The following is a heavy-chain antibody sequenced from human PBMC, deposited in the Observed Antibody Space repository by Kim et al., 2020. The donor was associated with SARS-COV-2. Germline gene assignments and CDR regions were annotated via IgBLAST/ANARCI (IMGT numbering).Heavy chain of an antibody. D-gene: IGHD6-19*01. Sequence: SETLSHTCTVSGGSLSYYYWSWIRQSPGKRLEWIAFISYRGSTTYNPSLKSRVTMSIDTSKSQFSLRLTSVTAADTAVYYCARHVGSGWPPGRFDPWGQGILVTVSS. V-gene: IGHV4-59*08. CDR2: ISYRGST. CDR1: GGSLSYYY. CDR3: ARHVGSGWPPGRFDP. J-gene: IGHJ5*02.